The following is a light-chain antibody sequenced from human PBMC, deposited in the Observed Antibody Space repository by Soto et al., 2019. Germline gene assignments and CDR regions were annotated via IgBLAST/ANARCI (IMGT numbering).Light chain of an antibody. CDR3: QQFFGLPFT. J-gene: IGKJ3*01. CDR1: QSVLYDAMNKNQ. Sequence: AKPQIPDSLSLSLGERCSIPCNPSQSVLYDAMNKNQLAWYQQKPGQPPKLLIYWASVRQSGVSDRFSGRGSATEFTLTIRSLQAEDVAVYYCQQFFGLPFTFGAGTKVDI. CDR2: WAS. V-gene: IGKV4-1*01.